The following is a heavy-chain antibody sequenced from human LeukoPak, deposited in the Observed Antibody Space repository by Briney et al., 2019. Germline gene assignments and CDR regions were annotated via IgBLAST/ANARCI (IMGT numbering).Heavy chain of an antibody. D-gene: IGHD3-16*01. CDR2: FSSSSSYI. CDR1: GFTFSSYS. CDR3: ARDVDHHGGLDY. V-gene: IGHV3-21*01. Sequence: GGSLRLSCVASGFTFSSYSMNWVRQAPGKGLEWVSSFSSSSSYIYHADSVKGRFTISRDNAKNSLYLQMNSLRAEDTAVYYCARDVDHHGGLDYWGQGTLVTVSS. J-gene: IGHJ4*02.